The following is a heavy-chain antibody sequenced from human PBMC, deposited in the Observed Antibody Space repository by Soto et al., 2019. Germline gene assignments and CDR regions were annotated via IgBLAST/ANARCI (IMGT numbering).Heavy chain of an antibody. CDR1: GXTFTTYT. CDR3: ARVMVINDYYYYGMDV. V-gene: IGHV1-3*01. Sequence: GASVKVSCKASGXTFTTYTLHWVRQAPGQRPEWMGWINAANGNTKYSQKFQGRVTITRDTSASTAYMELSSLRSEDTAVYYCARVMVINDYYYYGMDVWGQGTTVTVSS. J-gene: IGHJ6*02. D-gene: IGHD3-22*01. CDR2: INAANGNT.